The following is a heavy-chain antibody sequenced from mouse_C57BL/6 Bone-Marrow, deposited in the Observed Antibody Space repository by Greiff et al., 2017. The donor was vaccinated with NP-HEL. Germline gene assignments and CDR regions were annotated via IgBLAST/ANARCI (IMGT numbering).Heavy chain of an antibody. D-gene: IGHD3-2*01. J-gene: IGHJ4*01. CDR1: GYTFTSYG. Sequence: QVQLKQSGAELARPGASVKLSCKASGYTFTSYGISWVKQRTGQGLEWIGEIYPRSGNTYYNEKFKGKATLTADKSSSTAYMELRSLTSEDSAVYFCARRQGTQVGAMDYWGQGTSVTVSS. CDR3: ARRQGTQVGAMDY. CDR2: IYPRSGNT. V-gene: IGHV1-81*01.